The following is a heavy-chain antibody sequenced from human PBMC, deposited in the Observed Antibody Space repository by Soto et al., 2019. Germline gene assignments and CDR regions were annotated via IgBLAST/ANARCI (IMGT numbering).Heavy chain of an antibody. D-gene: IGHD1-7*01. CDR2: ISPTGGTR. CDR1: GFIFRIYD. J-gene: IGHJ4*02. Sequence: GGSLRLSCATSGFIFRIYDMSWVRQAPGKGLEWVSGISPTGGTRYYADSVKGRFTISRDSSGHTLFLTLNSLRVDDTAVYYCAKLAPELSTSPRYFDPWGQGALVTVSS. V-gene: IGHV3-23*01. CDR3: AKLAPELSTSPRYFDP.